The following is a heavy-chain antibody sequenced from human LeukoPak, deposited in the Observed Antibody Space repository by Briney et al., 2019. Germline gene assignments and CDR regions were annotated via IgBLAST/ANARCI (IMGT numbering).Heavy chain of an antibody. V-gene: IGHV4-30-2*01. CDR3: ARAVTTRGYYFDY. Sequence: SQTLSLTCAVSGGSISRGGYSWSWIRQPPGKGLEWIGYIYHSGSTYYNPSLKSRVTISVDRSKNQFSLKLSSVTAADTAVYYCARAVTTRGYYFDYWGQGTLVTVSS. CDR1: GGSISRGGYS. CDR2: IYHSGST. J-gene: IGHJ4*02. D-gene: IGHD4-11*01.